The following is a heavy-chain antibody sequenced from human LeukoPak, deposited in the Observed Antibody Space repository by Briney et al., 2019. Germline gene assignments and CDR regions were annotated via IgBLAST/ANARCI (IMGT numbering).Heavy chain of an antibody. D-gene: IGHD3-22*01. CDR3: ARDPYYDSSGYWDY. J-gene: IGHJ4*02. CDR2: ISAYNGNT. V-gene: IGHV1-18*01. CDR1: GYTFTGYG. Sequence: GASVKVSCKASGYTFTGYGISWVRQAPGQGLEWMGWISAYNGNTNYAQKLQGRVTMTTDTSTSTAYMELRSLRSDDTAVYYCARDPYYDSSGYWDYWGQGTLVTVSS.